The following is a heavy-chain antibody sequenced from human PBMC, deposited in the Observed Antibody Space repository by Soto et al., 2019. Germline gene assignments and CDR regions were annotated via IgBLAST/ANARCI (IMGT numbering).Heavy chain of an antibody. J-gene: IGHJ4*02. V-gene: IGHV3-30-3*01. Sequence: GGSLRLSWAASWFTISSYTMHWVLQAPGEGLEWVAVISYDGNNKFYADSVKGRFTISRDSSSQTLYLQMNSLRPDDTAMYYCARDGVSSTDYTWNYGTYFDYWGPGALVTVS. D-gene: IGHD1-1*01. CDR3: ARDGVSSTDYTWNYGTYFDY. CDR2: ISYDGNNK. CDR1: WFTISSYT.